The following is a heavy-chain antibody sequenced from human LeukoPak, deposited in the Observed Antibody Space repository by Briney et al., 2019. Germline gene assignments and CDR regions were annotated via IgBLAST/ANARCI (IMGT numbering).Heavy chain of an antibody. CDR3: ARDESWIAVATNTFDY. V-gene: IGHV7-4-1*02. J-gene: IGHJ4*02. Sequence: ASVKVSCKASGYTFTGYYMHWVRQAPGRGLEWMGWINTNTGNPTYAQGFTGRFVFSLDTSVSTAYLQISSLKAEDTAVYYCARDESWIAVATNTFDYWGQGTLVTVSS. CDR1: GYTFTGYY. D-gene: IGHD6-19*01. CDR2: INTNTGNP.